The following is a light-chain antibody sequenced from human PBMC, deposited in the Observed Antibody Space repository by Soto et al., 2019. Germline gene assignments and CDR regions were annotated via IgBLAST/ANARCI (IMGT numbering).Light chain of an antibody. CDR3: CSYAGSSTPHV. CDR1: SSDIESYNL. J-gene: IGLJ1*01. V-gene: IGLV2-23*01. CDR2: EGS. Sequence: QSVLTQPASVSGSPGQSITISRTGTSSDIESYNLVSLYQQHPCKAPKLMIYEGSKRPSGVSNRFSGSKSGNTASLTISGLQAEDVADYYCCSYAGSSTPHVFATGSKVTVL.